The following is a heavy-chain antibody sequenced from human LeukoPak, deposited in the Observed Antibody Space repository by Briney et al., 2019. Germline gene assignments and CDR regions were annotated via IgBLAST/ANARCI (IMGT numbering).Heavy chain of an antibody. J-gene: IGHJ4*02. D-gene: IGHD1-1*01. CDR2: IYYSGST. Sequence: SQTLSLTCTVSGGSISSGDYYWSWLRQPPGKGLEGIGYIYYSGSTYDNSSLKSRVTISVDTSKNQFSLKLSSVTAADTAVYYCARVKLERRPFDYSGQGALVTVSS. CDR3: ARVKLERRPFDY. CDR1: GGSISSGDYY. V-gene: IGHV4-30-4*08.